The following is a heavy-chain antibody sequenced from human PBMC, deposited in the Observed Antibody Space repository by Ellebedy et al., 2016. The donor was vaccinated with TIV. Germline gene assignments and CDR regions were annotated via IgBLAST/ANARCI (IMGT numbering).Heavy chain of an antibody. J-gene: IGHJ2*01. D-gene: IGHD4/OR15-4a*01. Sequence: GGSLRLSCVASGFIFSSYGMHWVRQAPGKGLEWVAVIWHDGSGKHYADSVKGRFTISRDNSKNTLYLQMNSLRAEDTAVYYCARGGAYWYFDLWGRGSLVTVSS. CDR2: IWHDGSGK. CDR3: ARGGAYWYFDL. V-gene: IGHV3-33*01. CDR1: GFIFSSYG.